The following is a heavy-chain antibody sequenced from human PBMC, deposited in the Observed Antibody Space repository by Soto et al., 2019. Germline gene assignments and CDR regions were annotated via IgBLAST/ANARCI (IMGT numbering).Heavy chain of an antibody. Sequence: EVQLVESGGGLVKPGGSLRLSCAASGFTFSSYGMNWVRQAPGKGLEWVSSISSSSSYIYYADSVKGRFTISRDNAKNSLYLQMNSLRAEDTAVYYCARGLRKQLVEGNWFDPWGQGTLVTVSS. CDR2: ISSSSSYI. CDR1: GFTFSSYG. V-gene: IGHV3-21*01. CDR3: ARGLRKQLVEGNWFDP. J-gene: IGHJ5*02. D-gene: IGHD6-6*01.